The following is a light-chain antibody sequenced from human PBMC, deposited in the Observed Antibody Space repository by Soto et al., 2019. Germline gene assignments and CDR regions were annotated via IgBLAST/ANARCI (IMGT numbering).Light chain of an antibody. CDR3: QTWGTGIQV. V-gene: IGLV4-69*01. Sequence: QPVLTQSPSASASLGASVKLTCTLSSGYSTYAIAWHQHQSEKGPRYLMRLNSDGSHSKGDGIPDRFSGSSSGAERYLTISSLQSEDEADYYCQTWGTGIQVFGGGTKLTVL. CDR2: LNSDGSH. CDR1: SGYSTYA. J-gene: IGLJ2*01.